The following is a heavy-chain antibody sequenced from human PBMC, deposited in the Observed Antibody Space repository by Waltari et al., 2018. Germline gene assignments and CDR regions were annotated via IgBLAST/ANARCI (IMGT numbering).Heavy chain of an antibody. J-gene: IGHJ6*03. CDR1: GYTFTSYD. D-gene: IGHD2-2*01. Sequence: QVQLVQSGAEVKKPGASVKVSCKASGYTFTSYDINWVRQTTGQGLEWMGWMNPNSGNKGYAQKFQGRVTMTRNTSISTAYMELSSLRSEDTAVYYCARVGTYCSSTSCYMDVWGKGTTVTVSS. CDR3: ARVGTYCSSTSCYMDV. CDR2: MNPNSGNK. V-gene: IGHV1-8*01.